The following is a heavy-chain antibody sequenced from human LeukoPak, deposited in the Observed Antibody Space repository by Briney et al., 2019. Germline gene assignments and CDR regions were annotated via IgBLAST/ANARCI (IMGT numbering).Heavy chain of an antibody. D-gene: IGHD4-17*01. V-gene: IGHV3-74*01. CDR2: INSDGSST. CDR1: GFTFSSYW. Sequence: PGGSLRLSCAASGFTFSSYWMHWVRQAPGKGLVWVSRINSDGSSTSYADSVKGRFTISRDNAKNTLYLQMNSLRAEDTAVYYCAREGDDYGDFDYWGQGTLVTVSS. J-gene: IGHJ4*02. CDR3: AREGDDYGDFDY.